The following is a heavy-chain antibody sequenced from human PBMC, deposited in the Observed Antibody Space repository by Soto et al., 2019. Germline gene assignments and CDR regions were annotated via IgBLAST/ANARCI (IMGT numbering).Heavy chain of an antibody. CDR3: ARDLYYYGSGSFEGMDV. CDR2: IYYSGST. J-gene: IGHJ6*02. CDR1: GGSISSGDYY. Sequence: TLSRACTVSGGSISSGDYYWSWILQHPGKGLEWIGHIYYSGSTYYNPSLKSRVTISVDTSKNQFSLKLSSVTAADTAVYYCARDLYYYGSGSFEGMDVWGQGTTVTVSS. D-gene: IGHD3-10*01. V-gene: IGHV4-31*03.